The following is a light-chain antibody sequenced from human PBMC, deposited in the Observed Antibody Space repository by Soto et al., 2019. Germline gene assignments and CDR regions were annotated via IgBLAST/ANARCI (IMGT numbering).Light chain of an antibody. Sequence: QSALTQPPSASGSPGQSVTISCTGTSNDIGGYKYVSWYQQHPGKAPQLMIYEVSKRPSGVPDRFSGSKSGNTASLTVSGLQAEDEADYYCSSYTGSANVVFGGGTQLTVL. CDR3: SSYTGSANVV. CDR2: EVS. CDR1: SNDIGGYKY. J-gene: IGLJ2*01. V-gene: IGLV2-8*01.